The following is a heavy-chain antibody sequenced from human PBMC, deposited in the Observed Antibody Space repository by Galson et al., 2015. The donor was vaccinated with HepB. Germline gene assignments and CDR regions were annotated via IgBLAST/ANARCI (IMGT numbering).Heavy chain of an antibody. Sequence: SETLSLTCTVSGGSISSNTSYWGWIRQSPGKGLEWIGSIYYSGSTYNNPSLKSRVTISVDTSKNQFSLKLSSVTAADTAVYYCARHTEGCGSYLQFDFDCWGQGTLVTVSS. V-gene: IGHV4-39*01. J-gene: IGHJ4*02. CDR1: GGSISSNTSY. CDR3: ARHTEGCGSYLQFDFDC. CDR2: IYYSGST. D-gene: IGHD3-16*01.